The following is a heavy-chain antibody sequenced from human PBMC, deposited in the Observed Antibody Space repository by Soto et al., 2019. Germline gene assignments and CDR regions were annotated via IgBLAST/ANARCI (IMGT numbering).Heavy chain of an antibody. V-gene: IGHV1-69*02. CDR2: IIPILGIA. CDR1: GGTFISYT. J-gene: IGHJ3*02. Sequence: QVQLVQSGAEVKKPGSSVKVSCKASGGTFISYTISWVRQAPGQGLEWMGRIIPILGIANYAQKFQGRVTITADKSTSTAYMELSSLRSEDTAVYYCARGLDVVVVAATTDAFDIWGQGTMVTVSS. D-gene: IGHD2-15*01. CDR3: ARGLDVVVVAATTDAFDI.